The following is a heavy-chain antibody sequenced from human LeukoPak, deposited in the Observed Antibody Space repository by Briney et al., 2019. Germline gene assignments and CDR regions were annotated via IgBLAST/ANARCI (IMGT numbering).Heavy chain of an antibody. J-gene: IGHJ4*02. V-gene: IGHV3-30*02. D-gene: IGHD3-16*01. Sequence: GGSLRLSCAASGFTFSSYGMHWVRQAPGKGLEWVAFIRYDGSNKYYADSVKGRFTISRDNSKNTLYLQMNSLRADETAVYYCARHRGISTGDFEYWGQGTLVTVSS. CDR2: IRYDGSNK. CDR1: GFTFSSYG. CDR3: ARHRGISTGDFEY.